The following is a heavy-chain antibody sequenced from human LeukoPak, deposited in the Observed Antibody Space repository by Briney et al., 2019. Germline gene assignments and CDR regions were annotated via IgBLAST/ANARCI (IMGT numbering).Heavy chain of an antibody. CDR2: IIPIFGTA. CDR1: GGTFSSYA. Sequence: SVKVSCKASGGTFSSYAISWVRQVPGQGLEWMGGIIPIFGTANYAQKFQGRVTITADESTSTAYMELSSLRSEDTAVYYCARSEGYSSSWYPTDPWGQGTLVTVSS. V-gene: IGHV1-69*13. J-gene: IGHJ5*02. D-gene: IGHD6-13*01. CDR3: ARSEGYSSSWYPTDP.